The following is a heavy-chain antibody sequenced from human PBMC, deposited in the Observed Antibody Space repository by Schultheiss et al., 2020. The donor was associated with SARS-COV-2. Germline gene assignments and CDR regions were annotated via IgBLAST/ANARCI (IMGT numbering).Heavy chain of an antibody. CDR1: GFTFSNAW. V-gene: IGHV3-15*01. J-gene: IGHJ6*02. Sequence: GESLKISCAASGFTFSNAWMSWVRQAPGKGLEWVGRIKSKTDGGTTDYAAPVKGRFTISRDDSKNTLYLQMNSLKTEDTAVYYCTTNFLGYCSGGSCYWYYYYYGMDVWGQGTTVTVSS. CDR2: IKSKTDGGTT. CDR3: TTNFLGYCSGGSCYWYYYYYGMDV. D-gene: IGHD2-15*01.